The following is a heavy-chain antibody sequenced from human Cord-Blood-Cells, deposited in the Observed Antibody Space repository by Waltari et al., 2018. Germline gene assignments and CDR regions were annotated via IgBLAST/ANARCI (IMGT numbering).Heavy chain of an antibody. V-gene: IGHV6-1*01. Sequence: QVQLQQSGPGLVKPSQTLPLTCVISGDSVSTNSPAWNRIRQSPSRGLEWLGSTYYRSNGYKDYAVSVKSRITINPDTSKNQFSLQPNGVTPEDTAVYYCARVAAAGYYSYYGMDVWGPGTTFTVSS. D-gene: IGHD6-13*01. CDR1: GDSVSTNSPA. CDR3: ARVAAAGYYSYYGMDV. J-gene: IGHJ6*02. CDR2: TYYRSNGYK.